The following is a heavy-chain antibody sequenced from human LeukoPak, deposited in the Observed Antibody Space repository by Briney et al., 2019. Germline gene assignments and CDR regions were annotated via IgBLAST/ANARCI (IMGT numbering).Heavy chain of an antibody. J-gene: IGHJ4*02. Sequence: ASVKVSCKASGGTFSSYAIRWVRQAPGQGLEWMEGIIPIFGTANYAQKFQGRVTITADESTSTAYMELSSLRSEDTAVYYCARGTYYDFWKGNYFDYWGQGTLVTVSS. D-gene: IGHD3-3*01. CDR3: ARGTYYDFWKGNYFDY. CDR1: GGTFSSYA. CDR2: IIPIFGTA. V-gene: IGHV1-69*13.